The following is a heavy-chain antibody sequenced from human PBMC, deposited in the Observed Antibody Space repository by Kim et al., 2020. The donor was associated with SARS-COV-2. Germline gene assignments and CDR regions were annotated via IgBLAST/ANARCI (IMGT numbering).Heavy chain of an antibody. CDR2: ISYDGSNK. J-gene: IGHJ4*02. Sequence: GGSLRLSCAASGFTFRSYAMHWVRQAPGKGLEWVAVISYDGSNKYYADSVKGRFTISRDNSKNTLYLQMNSLRAEDTAVYYCASAKNAVYTSAFDYWGQG. D-gene: IGHD3-16*01. CDR1: GFTFRSYA. V-gene: IGHV3-30*04. CDR3: ASAKNAVYTSAFDY.